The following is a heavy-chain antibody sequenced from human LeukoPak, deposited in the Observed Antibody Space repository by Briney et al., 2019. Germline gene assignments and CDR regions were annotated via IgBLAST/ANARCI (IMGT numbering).Heavy chain of an antibody. Sequence: GGSLRLSCAGSGYTFGDYGMRWVRQAPGKGLEWVAGINCNGGSTGYAASVKGRCPISRDNAKTALYLEMNSLRAEDPAFYYCVRLGRDGYTYGAAHWGQGTLVTVSS. V-gene: IGHV3-20*04. D-gene: IGHD5-24*01. J-gene: IGHJ1*01. CDR1: GYTFGDYG. CDR2: INCNGGST. CDR3: VRLGRDGYTYGAAH.